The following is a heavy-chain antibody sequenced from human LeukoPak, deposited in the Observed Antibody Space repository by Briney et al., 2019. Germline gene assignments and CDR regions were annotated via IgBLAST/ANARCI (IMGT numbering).Heavy chain of an antibody. CDR2: IYTSGST. J-gene: IGHJ4*02. D-gene: IGHD6-13*01. Sequence: SETLSLTCTVSGGSISSYYWSWIRQPAGKGLEWIGRIYTSGSTNYNPSLKSRVTMSVGTSKNQFSLKLSSVTAADTAVYYCARGAFVAAAGRGGFDYWGQGTLVTVYS. CDR1: GGSISSYY. V-gene: IGHV4-4*07. CDR3: ARGAFVAAAGRGGFDY.